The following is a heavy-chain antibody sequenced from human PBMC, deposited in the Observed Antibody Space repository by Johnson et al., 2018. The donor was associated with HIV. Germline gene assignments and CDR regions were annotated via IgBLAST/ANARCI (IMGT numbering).Heavy chain of an antibody. CDR3: AKSGFSGSYQGAYDI. CDR1: GFTFSSYG. D-gene: IGHD1-26*01. Sequence: VQLVESGVGVVQPGRSLRLSCAVSGFTFSSYGMHWVRRAPGKGLEWVAVISYDGSNKYYADSVKGRFTISRDNSKNTLYLQMNSLRAEDTAVYYCAKSGFSGSYQGAYDIWGQGTMVTVSS. CDR2: ISYDGSNK. V-gene: IGHV3-30*18. J-gene: IGHJ3*02.